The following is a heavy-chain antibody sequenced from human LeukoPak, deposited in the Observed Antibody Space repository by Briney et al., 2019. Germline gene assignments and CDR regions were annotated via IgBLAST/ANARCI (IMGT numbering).Heavy chain of an antibody. CDR2: INPNSGDT. D-gene: IGHD3-22*01. CDR1: GYTFTGYY. V-gene: IGHV1-2*02. J-gene: IGHJ4*02. Sequence: ASVTVSCKASGYTFTGYYMHWVRQAPGQGLEWMGWINPNSGDTNYAQKFQGRVTMTRDTSISTAYMELSRLRSDDTAVYYCARGSDLPTYDSSGYYSPVVDYWGQGTLVTVSS. CDR3: ARGSDLPTYDSSGYYSPVVDY.